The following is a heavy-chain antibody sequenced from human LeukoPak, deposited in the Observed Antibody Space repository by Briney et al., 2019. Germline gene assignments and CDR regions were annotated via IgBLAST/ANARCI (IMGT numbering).Heavy chain of an antibody. CDR3: AKDTDSSGYFDAFDM. Sequence: PGGSLRLSCAASGFTFSSYAMSWVRQAPGKGLEWVSAISGRDGTTYYADSVKGRFTISRDNSKNTLYLQMNTLRAEDTAVYYCAKDTDSSGYFDAFDMWGQGTMVTVSS. D-gene: IGHD3-22*01. J-gene: IGHJ3*02. CDR2: ISGRDGTT. V-gene: IGHV3-23*01. CDR1: GFTFSSYA.